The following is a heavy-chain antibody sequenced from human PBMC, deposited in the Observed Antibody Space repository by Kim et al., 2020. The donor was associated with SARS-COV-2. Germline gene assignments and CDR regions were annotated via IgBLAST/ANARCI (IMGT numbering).Heavy chain of an antibody. CDR3: ARGAWNDRGSIDY. J-gene: IGHJ4*02. Sequence: SVKVSCKASGGTFRSYAISWVRQAPGQGLEWMGGIIPIFGTANYAQKFQGRVTITADESTSTAYMELSSLRSEDTAVYYCARGAWNDRGSIDYWGQGTLVTVSS. CDR2: IIPIFGTA. CDR1: GGTFRSYA. V-gene: IGHV1-69*13. D-gene: IGHD1-1*01.